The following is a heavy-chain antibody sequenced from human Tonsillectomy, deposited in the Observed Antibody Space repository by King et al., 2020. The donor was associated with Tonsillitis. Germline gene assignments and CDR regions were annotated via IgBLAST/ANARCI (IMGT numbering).Heavy chain of an antibody. D-gene: IGHD3-22*01. Sequence: VQLVESGGGVVQPGRSLRLFCAASGFTFSTYAMHWVRQAPGKGLEWVAVISYDGSNKYYADSVKGRFTISRDNSKNPLYLQMNSLRAEDTAVYYCVRLYYYDSSGYQNDAFDILGQGTMVTVSS. CDR3: VRLYYYDSSGYQNDAFDI. CDR2: ISYDGSNK. CDR1: GFTFSTYA. V-gene: IGHV3-30*01. J-gene: IGHJ3*02.